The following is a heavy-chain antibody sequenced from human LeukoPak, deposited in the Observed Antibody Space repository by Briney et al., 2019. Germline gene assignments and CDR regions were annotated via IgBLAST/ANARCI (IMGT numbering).Heavy chain of an antibody. Sequence: GGSLRLSCAAPGFIFSSYWMHWVRQAPGKGLVWVSRIHSDGSDTTYADSVKGRFTISRDNAKNTLYLQMNSLRAEDTAVYYCAREGNSGWRDDGFDIWGQGTMVTVSS. CDR2: IHSDGSDT. CDR1: GFIFSSYW. V-gene: IGHV3-74*01. J-gene: IGHJ3*02. CDR3: AREGNSGWRDDGFDI. D-gene: IGHD6-19*01.